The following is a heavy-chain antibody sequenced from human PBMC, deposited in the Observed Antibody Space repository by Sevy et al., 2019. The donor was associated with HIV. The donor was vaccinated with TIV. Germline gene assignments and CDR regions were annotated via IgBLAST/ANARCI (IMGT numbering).Heavy chain of an antibody. CDR3: ERAVVFRVRGGSTRGMDV. CDR1: GFTFSSYG. D-gene: IGHD2-2*01. Sequence: GGSLRLSCAASGFTFSSYGMHWIRQAPGKGLEWVAAISYGGGNKYYADSVKGRFTISRDNSKNTLYLQMNSLRAEDTAVYYGERAVVFRVRGGSTRGMDVWGQGTTVTVSS. J-gene: IGHJ6*02. CDR2: ISYGGGNK. V-gene: IGHV3-30-3*01.